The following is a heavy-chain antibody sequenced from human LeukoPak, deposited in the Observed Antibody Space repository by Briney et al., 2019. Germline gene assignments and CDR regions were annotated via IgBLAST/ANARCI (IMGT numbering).Heavy chain of an antibody. J-gene: IGHJ4*02. CDR1: GFTFSSYG. CDR3: AKGGLYCRGGSCPMDY. V-gene: IGHV3-30*18. D-gene: IGHD2-15*01. Sequence: PGGSLRLSCAASGFTFSSYGMHWVRQAPGKGLEWVAVISYDGSNKYYADSVKGRFTISRDNSKNTLYLQMNSLRAEDTAVYYCAKGGLYCRGGSCPMDYWGQGTLVTVSS. CDR2: ISYDGSNK.